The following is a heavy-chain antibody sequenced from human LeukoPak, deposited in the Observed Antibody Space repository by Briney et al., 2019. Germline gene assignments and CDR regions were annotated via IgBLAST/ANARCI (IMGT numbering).Heavy chain of an antibody. V-gene: IGHV3-23*01. CDR3: ASSRGSSWEYFDY. Sequence: PGGSLRLSCAASGFTFSNYAMDWVRQAPGRGLDWVSSISYVGGTTYHADSVKGRFTISRDNSKNTLYLQMNSLRAEDTAVYYCASSRGSSWEYFDYWGQGTLVTVSS. D-gene: IGHD6-13*01. CDR2: ISYVGGTT. J-gene: IGHJ4*02. CDR1: GFTFSNYA.